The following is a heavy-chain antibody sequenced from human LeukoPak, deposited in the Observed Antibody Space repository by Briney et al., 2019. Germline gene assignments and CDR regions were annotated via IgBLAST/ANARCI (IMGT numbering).Heavy chain of an antibody. CDR3: AKGNSPYYYDSSGYYPYYFDY. CDR2: ISWNSGSV. D-gene: IGHD3-22*01. J-gene: IGHJ4*02. CDR1: GFTFDDYA. Sequence: PGRSLRLSCAASGFTFDDYAMHWVRHAPGKGLEWVSGISWNSGSVGYADSVKGRFTISRDNAKNSLYLQMNSLRAEDTALYYCAKGNSPYYYDSSGYYPYYFDYWGQGTLVTVSS. V-gene: IGHV3-9*01.